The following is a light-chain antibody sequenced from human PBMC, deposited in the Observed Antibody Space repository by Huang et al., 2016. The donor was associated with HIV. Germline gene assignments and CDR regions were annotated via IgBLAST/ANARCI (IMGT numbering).Light chain of an antibody. CDR2: GAA. Sequence: EIVLTQSPGTVSLSPGERATLSCRASQSVRSKDLAWYQQKPGQSPRLLIYGAAYRATGSPDSFSGSGSGTDFTLTISRLEPEDFAVYYCQQYDSSPIFTFGPGTKVDIK. J-gene: IGKJ3*01. CDR1: QSVRSKD. V-gene: IGKV3-20*01. CDR3: QQYDSSPIFT.